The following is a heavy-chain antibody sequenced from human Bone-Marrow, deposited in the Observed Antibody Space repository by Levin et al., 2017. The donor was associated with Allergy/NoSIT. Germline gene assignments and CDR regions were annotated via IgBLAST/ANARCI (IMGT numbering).Heavy chain of an antibody. CDR1: GFTFDDYG. V-gene: IGHV3-9*01. CDR3: VKVAYRNTWYFDY. CDR2: IVWNSGSL. Sequence: SLKISCAASGFTFDDYGMHWVRQAPGKGLEWVSSIVWNSGSLAYADSVKGRFTISRDNAKNSLYLQMNSLKPEDTALYYCVKVAYRNTWYFDYWGQGTLVTVSS. J-gene: IGHJ4*02. D-gene: IGHD6-13*01.